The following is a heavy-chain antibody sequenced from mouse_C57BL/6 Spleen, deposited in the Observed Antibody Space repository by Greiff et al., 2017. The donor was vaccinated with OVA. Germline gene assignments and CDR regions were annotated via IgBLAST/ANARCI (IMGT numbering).Heavy chain of an antibody. CDR2: IWSAGST. CDR1: GFSLTSYG. CDR3: ARHGSGYVRAMDY. J-gene: IGHJ4*01. D-gene: IGHD3-2*02. V-gene: IGHV2-6-1*01. Sequence: QVQLKESGPGLVAPSQSLSITCTVSGFSLTSYGVHWVRQPPGKGLEWLVVIWSAGSTTYNSALNSRLSIIKENSKRQVFLKMNRLQTDDTAMYYGARHGSGYVRAMDYWGQGTSGTVSS.